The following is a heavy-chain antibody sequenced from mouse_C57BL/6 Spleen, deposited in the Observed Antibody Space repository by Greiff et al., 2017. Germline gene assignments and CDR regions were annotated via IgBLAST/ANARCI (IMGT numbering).Heavy chain of an antibody. CDR1: GYSITSGYY. J-gene: IGHJ4*01. CDR2: ISYDGSN. D-gene: IGHD2-13*01. Sequence: EVQLQQSGPGLVKPSQSLSLTCSVTGYSITSGYYWNWIRQFPGNKLEWMGYISYDGSNNYNPSLKNRISITRDTSKNQFFLKLNSVTTEDTATYYCARGGVRAMDYWGQGTSVTVSS. CDR3: ARGGVRAMDY. V-gene: IGHV3-6*01.